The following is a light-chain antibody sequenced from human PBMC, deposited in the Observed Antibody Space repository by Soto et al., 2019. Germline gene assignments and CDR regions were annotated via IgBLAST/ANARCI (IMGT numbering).Light chain of an antibody. Sequence: DIQMTQAPSTLSASVGDRVTITCRASQSISSWLAWYQQKAGKDPKLLIYDASSLESGVPSRFSGSGSGTEFNLTISRLQTDDFATYECQQYNSYSWTFGQGTKVDIK. V-gene: IGKV1-5*01. CDR3: QQYNSYSWT. CDR2: DAS. CDR1: QSISSW. J-gene: IGKJ1*01.